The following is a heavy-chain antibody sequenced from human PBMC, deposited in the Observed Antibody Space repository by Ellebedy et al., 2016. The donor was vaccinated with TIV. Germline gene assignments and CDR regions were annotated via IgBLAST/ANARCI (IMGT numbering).Heavy chain of an antibody. D-gene: IGHD1-1*01. CDR2: ISSSSSYI. V-gene: IGHV3-21*01. J-gene: IGHJ4*02. CDR1: GFTFSSYS. CDR3: ARKPMNPTDLYGNFDH. Sequence: GESLKISCVVSGFTFSSYSMNWVRQAPGKGLEWVSSISSSSSYIYYAASVKGRFTISRDNGTNALYLQLNSLRAEDTAVYYCARKPMNPTDLYGNFDHWGQGTLVTVSS.